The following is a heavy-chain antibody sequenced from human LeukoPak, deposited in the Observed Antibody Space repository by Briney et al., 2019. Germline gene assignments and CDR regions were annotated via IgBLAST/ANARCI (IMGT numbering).Heavy chain of an antibody. V-gene: IGHV4-59*08. CDR3: AKTARLFEY. CDR2: IANNGDL. Sequence: PPETLSLTCTVSGASITSSYWSWIRQSPGRGLECIGYIANNGDLNYNPSLRSRVTISMDTSKNQFSLRLTSVTAADTALYFCAKTARLFEYWGQGALVTVSS. CDR1: GASITSSY. J-gene: IGHJ4*02. D-gene: IGHD6-25*01.